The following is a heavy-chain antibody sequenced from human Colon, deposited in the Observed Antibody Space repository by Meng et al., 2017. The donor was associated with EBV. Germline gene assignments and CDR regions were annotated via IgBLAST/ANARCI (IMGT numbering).Heavy chain of an antibody. CDR2: IYYSGST. CDR1: GGSVSSGGYY. J-gene: IGHJ4*02. D-gene: IGHD6-19*01. V-gene: IGHV4-31*03. CDR3: ARVSSGWDYFDY. Sequence: QWRLQESGPGLGKPSQTLSRTRPFSGGSVSSGGYYWTWIRQHPGKGLEWFGHIYYSGSTFYNPSLKRRVIISIDTSKNQFSLNLRSVTAADTAVYYCARVSSGWDYFDYWGQGTLVTVSS.